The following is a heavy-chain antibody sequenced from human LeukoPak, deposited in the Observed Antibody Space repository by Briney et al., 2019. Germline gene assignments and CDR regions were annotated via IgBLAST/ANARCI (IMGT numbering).Heavy chain of an antibody. CDR2: IYYSGTT. CDR1: GGSVSSGTYY. V-gene: IGHV4-61*01. D-gene: IGHD1-14*01. Sequence: SETPSLTCTVSGGSVSSGTYYWSWIRQPPGKGLEWIGYIYYSGTTNYNPSLKSRVTISVDTSKNQFSLKLSSVTASDTAVYYLGGGRGGWNRNPFFEFLGQGTLVTVSS. J-gene: IGHJ4*02. CDR3: GGGRGGWNRNPFFEF.